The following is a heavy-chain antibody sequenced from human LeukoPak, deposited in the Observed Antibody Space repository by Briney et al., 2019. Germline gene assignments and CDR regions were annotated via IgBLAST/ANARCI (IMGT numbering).Heavy chain of an antibody. CDR3: ASGSGSYRTPYYYMDV. D-gene: IGHD3-10*01. CDR1: GFTVSSNY. CDR2: IYSGGST. V-gene: IGHV3-53*01. Sequence: PGGSLRLSCVASGFTVSSNYMSWVRQAPGKGLEWVSVIYSGGSTYYADSVKGRFTISRDNSKNTLYLQMNSLRAEDTAMYYCASGSGSYRTPYYYMDVWGTGTTVSVSS. J-gene: IGHJ6*03.